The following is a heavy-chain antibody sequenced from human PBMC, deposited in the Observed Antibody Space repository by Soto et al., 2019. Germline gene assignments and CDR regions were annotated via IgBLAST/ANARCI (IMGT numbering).Heavy chain of an antibody. D-gene: IGHD4-17*01. V-gene: IGHV1-8*01. Sequence: QVQLVQSGAEVKKPGASVKVSCKASGYTFTSYDINWVRHATGQGLEYLGWMNPNSGNTAYVQKFQGRVTMTWDTSINTAYMELSSLRSEDTAVYFCARGIKYGAYSRWFDPWGQGTLVTVSS. CDR2: MNPNSGNT. CDR3: ARGIKYGAYSRWFDP. J-gene: IGHJ5*02. CDR1: GYTFTSYD.